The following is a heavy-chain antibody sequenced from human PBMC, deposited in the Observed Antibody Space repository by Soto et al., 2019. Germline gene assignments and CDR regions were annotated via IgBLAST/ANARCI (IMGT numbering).Heavy chain of an antibody. CDR3: ARDRVGHMIVVVIDAFDI. CDR1: GFTFSSYW. D-gene: IGHD3-22*01. CDR2: IKQDGSEK. V-gene: IGHV3-7*01. J-gene: IGHJ3*02. Sequence: GGSLRLSCAASGFTFSSYWMSWVHQAPGKGLEWVSNIKQDGSEKYYVDSVKGRFTISRDNAKNSLYLQMNSLRAEDTAVYYCARDRVGHMIVVVIDAFDIWGQGTMVTVSS.